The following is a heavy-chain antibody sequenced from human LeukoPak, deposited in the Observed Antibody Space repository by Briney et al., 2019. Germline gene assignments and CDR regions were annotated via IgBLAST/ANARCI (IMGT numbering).Heavy chain of an antibody. CDR3: ARVGDELWFGEVPHYYYYYMDV. CDR1: GFTFSSYS. CDR2: ISSSGSTI. V-gene: IGHV3-48*04. Sequence: PGGSLRLSCAASGFTFSSYSMNWVRQAPGKGLEWVSYISSSGSTIYYADSVKGRFTISRDNAKNSLYLQMNSLRAEDTAVYYCARVGDELWFGEVPHYYYYYMDVWGKGTTVTISS. J-gene: IGHJ6*03. D-gene: IGHD3-10*01.